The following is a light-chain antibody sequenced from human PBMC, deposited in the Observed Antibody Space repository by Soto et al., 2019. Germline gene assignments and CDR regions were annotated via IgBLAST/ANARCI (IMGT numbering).Light chain of an antibody. J-gene: IGKJ5*01. V-gene: IGKV3-11*01. CDR2: DAS. Sequence: EILMPQSPATLSVSTGERATLSCRASHRVNTYLAWYQQRLGQAPRLLIYDASTRATGIPARFSGSGSETDFTLTISSLEPEDFAVYYCQQRSNWITFGQGTRLEI. CDR3: QQRSNWIT. CDR1: HRVNTY.